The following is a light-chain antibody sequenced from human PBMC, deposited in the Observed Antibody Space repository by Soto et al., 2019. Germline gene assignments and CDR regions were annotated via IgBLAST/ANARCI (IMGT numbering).Light chain of an antibody. V-gene: IGKV3-11*01. J-gene: IGKJ1*01. CDR3: HDHYYWPWT. CDR2: DAS. Sequence: ETVLTQSPATLSLSPGERATLSCRASQSVRSNLAWYQHRPGQAPRLLIYDASNRATGSPGRFSGSGSGTDLTLTISNLEPEDFAVYYGHDHYYWPWTFGRGAKVEIK. CDR1: QSVRSN.